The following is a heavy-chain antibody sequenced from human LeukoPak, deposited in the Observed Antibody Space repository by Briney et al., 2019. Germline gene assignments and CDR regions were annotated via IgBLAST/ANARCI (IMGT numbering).Heavy chain of an antibody. CDR2: ISSSGSTI. V-gene: IGHV3-48*03. CDR3: ARDKIVGATHFDY. Sequence: GGSLRLSCAASGFIFSSYEMNWVRQAPGKGLECVSYISSSGSTIYYADSVKGRFTISRDNGKNSLYLQMNSLRAEDTAVYYCARDKIVGATHFDYWGQGTLVTVSS. D-gene: IGHD1-26*01. J-gene: IGHJ4*02. CDR1: GFIFSSYE.